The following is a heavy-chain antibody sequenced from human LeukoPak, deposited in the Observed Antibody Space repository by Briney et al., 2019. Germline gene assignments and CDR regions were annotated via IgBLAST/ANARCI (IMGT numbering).Heavy chain of an antibody. V-gene: IGHV4-34*01. CDR1: GGSFSGYY. Sequence: KPSETLSLTCAVYGGSFSGYYWSWIRQPPGKGLEWIGEINHSGSTNYNPSLKSRVTISVDTSKNQFSLKLSSVTAADTAVYYCARHQAYGSGSYYSAIFDYWGQGTLVTVSS. CDR2: INHSGST. D-gene: IGHD3-10*01. CDR3: ARHQAYGSGSYYSAIFDY. J-gene: IGHJ4*02.